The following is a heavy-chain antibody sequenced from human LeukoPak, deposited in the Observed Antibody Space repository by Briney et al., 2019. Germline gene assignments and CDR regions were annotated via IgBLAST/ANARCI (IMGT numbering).Heavy chain of an antibody. CDR3: AKGPDSGLRYFDY. CDR1: GFTFSSYA. Sequence: GGSLRLSCAASGFTFSSYAMNWVRQAPGKGLEWVSGIGASGGSTYYADSVKDRFTISRDNSKNTLYLQMNSLRAEDTAVYYCAKGPDSGLRYFDYWGQGTLVTVSS. D-gene: IGHD5-12*01. J-gene: IGHJ4*02. CDR2: IGASGGST. V-gene: IGHV3-23*01.